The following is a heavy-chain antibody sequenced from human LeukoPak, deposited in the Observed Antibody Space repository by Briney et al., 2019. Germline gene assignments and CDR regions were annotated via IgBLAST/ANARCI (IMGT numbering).Heavy chain of an antibody. CDR2: ISSNGGST. J-gene: IGHJ4*02. Sequence: GGSLRLSCSASGFTFSSYAMHWFRQAPGKGLEYVSAISSNGGSTYYEDSVKGRFTISRDNSKNTLYLQMSSLRPEDTAVYYCVKGIVVVTARAFDYWGQGTLVTVSS. CDR3: VKGIVVVTARAFDY. V-gene: IGHV3-64D*06. D-gene: IGHD2-21*02. CDR1: GFTFSSYA.